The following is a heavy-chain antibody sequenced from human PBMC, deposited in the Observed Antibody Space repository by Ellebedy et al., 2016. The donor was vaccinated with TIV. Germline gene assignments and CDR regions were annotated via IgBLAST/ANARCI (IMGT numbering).Heavy chain of an antibody. CDR3: LRQGGTPPSGYGSGSYGFHNWFDP. J-gene: IGHJ5*02. Sequence: SETLSLTXTVSGGSISSSSYYWGWIRQPPGKGLEWIGSIYYSGSTYYNPSLKSRVTISVDTSKNQFSLKLSSVTAADTAVYYCLRQGGTPPSGYGSGSYGFHNWFDPWGQGTLVTVSS. CDR2: IYYSGST. D-gene: IGHD3-10*01. V-gene: IGHV4-39*07. CDR1: GGSISSSSYY.